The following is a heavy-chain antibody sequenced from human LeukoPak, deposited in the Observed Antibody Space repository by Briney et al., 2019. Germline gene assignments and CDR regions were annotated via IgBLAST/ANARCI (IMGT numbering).Heavy chain of an antibody. D-gene: IGHD3-16*01. J-gene: IGHJ4*02. CDR3: MTLGY. CDR1: GFTFSNYC. V-gene: IGHV3-30*02. CDR2: IRYDGSNK. Sequence: GGSLRLSCAASGFTFSNYCMHWVRQAPGKGLEWVAFIRYDGSNKFYADSVKGRFTISRDNSKNTLYLQMNSLRAEDAAVYYCMTLGYWGQGTLVTVSS.